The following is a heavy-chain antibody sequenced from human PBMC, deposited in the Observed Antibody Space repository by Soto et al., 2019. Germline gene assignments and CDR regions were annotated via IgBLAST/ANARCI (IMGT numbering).Heavy chain of an antibody. V-gene: IGHV3-48*01. J-gene: IGHJ4*02. CDR3: ARDKNERDNDYGDYGIDY. Sequence: GGSLRLSCAASGFTFSSYSMNWVRQAPGKGLEWVSYISSSSSTIYYADSVKGRFTISRDNAKNSLYLQMNSLRAEDTAVYYCARDKNERDNDYGDYGIDYWGQGTLVTVSS. CDR1: GFTFSSYS. D-gene: IGHD4-17*01. CDR2: ISSSSSTI.